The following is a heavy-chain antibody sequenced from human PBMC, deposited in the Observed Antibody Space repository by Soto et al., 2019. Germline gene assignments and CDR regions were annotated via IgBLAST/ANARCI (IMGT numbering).Heavy chain of an antibody. J-gene: IGHJ5*02. Sequence: SETLSLTCAVYGGSFSGYYWSWIRQPPGKGLEWIGEINHSGSTNYNPSLKSRVTISVDTSKNQSSLKLSSVTAADTAVYYCARGRGYYYDSSGYYYDNWFDPWGQGTLVTVSS. V-gene: IGHV4-34*01. D-gene: IGHD3-22*01. CDR1: GGSFSGYY. CDR3: ARGRGYYYDSSGYYYDNWFDP. CDR2: INHSGST.